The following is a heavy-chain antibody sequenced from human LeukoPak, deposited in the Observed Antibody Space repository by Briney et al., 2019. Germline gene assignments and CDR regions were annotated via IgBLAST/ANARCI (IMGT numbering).Heavy chain of an antibody. V-gene: IGHV3-11*01. CDR3: ARGAGRCGSDY. Sequence: PGGSLRLSCAASGFSFSDHYMTWVRQAPGKGLEWLSYISGSGSDIDYAGSVKGRFTISRDNAKNSLYLQMNILRAEDTAVYYCARGAGRCGSDYWGQGTLVTVSS. D-gene: IGHD5-24*01. CDR1: GFSFSDHY. J-gene: IGHJ4*02. CDR2: ISGSGSDI.